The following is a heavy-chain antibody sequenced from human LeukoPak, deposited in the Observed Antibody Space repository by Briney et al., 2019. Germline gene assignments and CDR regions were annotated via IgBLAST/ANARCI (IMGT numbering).Heavy chain of an antibody. CDR1: GGSFSGYY. Sequence: SETLSLTCAVYGGSFSGYYWSWIRQPPGKGLEWIGEINHSGSTNYNPSLKSRVTISVDTSKNQFSLKLSSVTAADTAVYYCARGWAVCSSTSCYDAFDIWGQGAMVTVSS. D-gene: IGHD2-2*01. V-gene: IGHV4-34*01. CDR3: ARGWAVCSSTSCYDAFDI. CDR2: INHSGST. J-gene: IGHJ3*02.